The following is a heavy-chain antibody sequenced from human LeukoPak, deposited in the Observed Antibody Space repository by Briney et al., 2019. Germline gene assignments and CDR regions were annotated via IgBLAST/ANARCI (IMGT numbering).Heavy chain of an antibody. CDR2: ISVNNGNT. J-gene: IGHJ4*02. CDR3: ARDLLAMIPSFSAEY. D-gene: IGHD5-12*01. Sequence: ASVKVSCKASGYAFTSYGISWVRQAPGQGLEWMGWISVNNGNTIYAQKLQGRVTMTTDTSTSTTYMELRSLRSDDTAVYYCARDLLAMIPSFSAEYWGQGTLVTVSS. V-gene: IGHV1-18*01. CDR1: GYAFTSYG.